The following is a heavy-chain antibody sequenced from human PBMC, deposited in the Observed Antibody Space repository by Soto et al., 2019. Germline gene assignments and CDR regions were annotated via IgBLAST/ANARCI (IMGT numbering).Heavy chain of an antibody. CDR2: IRDSGGST. D-gene: IGHD3-10*01. CDR3: ARRADASGSYFDY. J-gene: IGHJ4*02. CDR1: GFTFSGYD. Sequence: GGSLRLSCAASGFTFSGYDMSWVRQAPGKRLEWVSAIRDSGGSTYSADSVKGRFTISRDNSRNTLYLQMNSLRAEDTAVYFCARRADASGSYFDYWGQGTLVTVSS. V-gene: IGHV3-23*01.